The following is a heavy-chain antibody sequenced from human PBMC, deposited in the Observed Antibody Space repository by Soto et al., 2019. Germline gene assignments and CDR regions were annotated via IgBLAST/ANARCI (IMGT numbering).Heavy chain of an antibody. V-gene: IGHV3-30*18. Sequence: QVQLVESGGGVVQPGRSLRLSCAASGFTFNTYGMHWVRQAPGKGLEWVAVISYDGSNTYYADSVKGRFTNSRDNSKNTLDLQMNSLRPEDTAVYYCAKDQRRITYVFDIWGQGTMVTVSS. CDR1: GFTFNTYG. CDR2: ISYDGSNT. J-gene: IGHJ3*02. CDR3: AKDQRRITYVFDI. D-gene: IGHD6-25*01.